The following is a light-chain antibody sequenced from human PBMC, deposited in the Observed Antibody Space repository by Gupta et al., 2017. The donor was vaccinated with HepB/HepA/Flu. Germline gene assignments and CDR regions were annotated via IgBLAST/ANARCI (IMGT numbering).Light chain of an antibody. CDR1: SSNIGNNH. CDR2: DTN. V-gene: IGLV1-51*01. J-gene: IGLJ1*01. CDR3: GTWDRSRSPGHYV. Sequence: QSVLTQPPSVSAAPGQTVTISCSGSSSNIGNNHVSWYHQLPGTAPKLLIFDTNKRPEGMTDRGSGSRSGTSATVAITGLRTGDEADYYCGTWDRSRSPGHYVVGTGTKVTVL.